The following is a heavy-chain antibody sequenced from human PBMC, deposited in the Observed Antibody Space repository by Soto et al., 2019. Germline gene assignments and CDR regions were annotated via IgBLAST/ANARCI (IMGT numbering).Heavy chain of an antibody. J-gene: IGHJ4*02. Sequence: EVQLVESGGGLVKPGGSLRLSCGASGFSFNNAWLNWVRQAPGKGLEWVGRIKSKSDGELAEYAAPVKDRFTISRDDSKNTVSLQMNSLKTQYTAVYYCALITSDYWGQGILVTVSS. V-gene: IGHV3-15*07. CDR1: GFSFNNAW. CDR2: IKSKSDGELA. CDR3: ALITSDY.